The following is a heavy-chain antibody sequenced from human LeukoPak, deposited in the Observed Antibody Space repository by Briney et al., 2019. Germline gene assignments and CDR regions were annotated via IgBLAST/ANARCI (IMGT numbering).Heavy chain of an antibody. J-gene: IGHJ4*02. CDR2: ISYDGFNP. Sequence: GGSLRLSCAASGFTFSSYGMHWVCQAPGKGLEWVAVISYDGFNPYYADSVKGRFTISRDNSKNTLWLQMNSLRAEDTAVYYCAKVKEMYSSGSYYFDYWGQGTLVTVSS. CDR3: AKVKEMYSSGSYYFDY. V-gene: IGHV3-30*18. D-gene: IGHD6-19*01. CDR1: GFTFSSYG.